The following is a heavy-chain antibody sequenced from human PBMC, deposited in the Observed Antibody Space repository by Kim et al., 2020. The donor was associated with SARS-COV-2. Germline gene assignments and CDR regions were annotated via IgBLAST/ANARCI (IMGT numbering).Heavy chain of an antibody. CDR2: IIPIFGTA. V-gene: IGHV1-69*13. CDR3: ARRRGDCSGGSCYSGFDY. D-gene: IGHD2-15*01. Sequence: SVKVSCKASGGTFSSYAISWVRQAPGQGLEWMGGIIPIFGTANYAQKFQGRVTITADESTSTAYMELSSLRSEDTAVYYCARRRGDCSGGSCYSGFDYWGQGTLVTVSS. J-gene: IGHJ4*02. CDR1: GGTFSSYA.